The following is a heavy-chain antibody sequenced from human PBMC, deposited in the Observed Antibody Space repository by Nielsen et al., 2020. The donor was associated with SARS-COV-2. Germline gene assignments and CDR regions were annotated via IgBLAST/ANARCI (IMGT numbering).Heavy chain of an antibody. J-gene: IGHJ6*03. Sequence: GGSLRLSCAASGFTFDDYAMHWVRQAPGKGLEWVSGINWNGGSTGYADSVKGRFTISRDNAKNSLYLQMNSRRAEDTALYNCATVATARDYYYYMDFWCKGTTVTVSS. CDR3: ATVATARDYYYYMDF. V-gene: IGHV3-20*01. CDR1: GFTFDDYA. CDR2: INWNGGST.